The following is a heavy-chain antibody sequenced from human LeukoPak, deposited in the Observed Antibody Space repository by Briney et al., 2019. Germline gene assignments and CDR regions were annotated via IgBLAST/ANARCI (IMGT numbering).Heavy chain of an antibody. CDR1: GFTFSSYW. D-gene: IGHD6-19*01. CDR3: AKDMKGSGWYFDY. V-gene: IGHV3-7*03. CDR2: IKKDGSEK. J-gene: IGHJ4*02. Sequence: GGSLRLSCAASGFTFSSYWMSWVRQAPGKGLEWVANIKKDGSEKYYVDSVKGRFTISRDNAKTSLYLQMNSLRAEDTAVYYCAKDMKGSGWYFDYWGQGTLVTVSS.